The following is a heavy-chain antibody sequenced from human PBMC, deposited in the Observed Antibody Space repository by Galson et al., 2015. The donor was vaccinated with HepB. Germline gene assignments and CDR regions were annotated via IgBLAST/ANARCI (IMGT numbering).Heavy chain of an antibody. J-gene: IGHJ6*02. CDR2: ISYDGSNK. CDR3: ARDGPRTYYDFWSGFNAPPYYYYYGMDV. CDR1: GFTFSSYA. D-gene: IGHD3-3*01. V-gene: IGHV3-30-3*01. Sequence: SLRLSCAASGFTFSSYAMHWVRQAPGKGLEWVAVISYDGSNKYYADSVKGRFTISRDNSKNTLYLQMNSLRAEDTAVYYCARDGPRTYYDFWSGFNAPPYYYYYGMDVWGQGATVTVSS.